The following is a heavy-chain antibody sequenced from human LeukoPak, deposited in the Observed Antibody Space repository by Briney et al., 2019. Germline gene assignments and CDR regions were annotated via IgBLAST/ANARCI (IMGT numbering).Heavy chain of an antibody. CDR3: ARIFVVEEQQLQNVLYFDY. CDR2: IKQDGSEK. V-gene: IGHV3-7*01. J-gene: IGHJ4*02. CDR1: GFTFSSYW. Sequence: GGSLRLSCAASGFTFSSYWMSWVRQAPGKGLEWVANIKQDGSEKYYVDSVKGRFTISRDNAKNSLYLQMNSLRAEDTAVYYCARIFVVEEQQLQNVLYFDYWGQGTLVTVSS. D-gene: IGHD6-13*01.